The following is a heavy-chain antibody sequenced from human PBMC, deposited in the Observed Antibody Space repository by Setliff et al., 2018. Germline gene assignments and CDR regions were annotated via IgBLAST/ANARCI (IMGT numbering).Heavy chain of an antibody. CDR1: GGSFSDYH. CDR3: ARHSNSWPVDY. Sequence: SETLSLTCAVYGGSFSDYHWSWIRQPPGKGLEWIGSTFYSGSTYYNPSLKSRVSISVDTSKNQFSLRLSSVTAADTAVYYCARHSNSWPVDYWGQGTLVTVSS. V-gene: IGHV4-34*12. J-gene: IGHJ4*02. D-gene: IGHD6-13*01. CDR2: TFYSGST.